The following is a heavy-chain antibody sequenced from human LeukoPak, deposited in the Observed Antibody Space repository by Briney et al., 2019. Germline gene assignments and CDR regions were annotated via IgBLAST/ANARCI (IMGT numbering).Heavy chain of an antibody. V-gene: IGHV6-1*01. CDR3: ARFLGIGSQRYYFDS. CDR1: GDSVSSNSAA. D-gene: IGHD6-19*01. Sequence: SQTLSLTCAISGDSVSSNSAAWSWISQSPSRGLEWLGGTYYRSKWYDDYAVSVRSRVSVNPDTSKNQFSLQLNSVTPEDTAVYYCARFLGIGSQRYYFDSWGQGTLVTVSS. J-gene: IGHJ4*02. CDR2: TYYRSKWYD.